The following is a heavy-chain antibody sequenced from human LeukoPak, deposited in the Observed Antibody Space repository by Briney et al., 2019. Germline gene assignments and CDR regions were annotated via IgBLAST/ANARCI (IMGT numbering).Heavy chain of an antibody. CDR2: ISNTGSVI. J-gene: IGHJ3*02. V-gene: IGHV3-48*04. D-gene: IGHD1-14*01. CDR3: TTLYPTGFDI. Sequence: PGGSLRLSCAASGSTFSSHTMNWVRQAPGKGLEWISYISNTGSVIYYADSVKGRFTISRDNAKNSLYLQMNSLRAEDTAVYYCTTLYPTGFDIWGQGTMVTVSS. CDR1: GSTFSSHT.